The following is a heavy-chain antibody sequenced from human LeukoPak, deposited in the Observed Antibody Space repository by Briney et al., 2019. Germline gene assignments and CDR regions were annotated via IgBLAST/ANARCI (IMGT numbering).Heavy chain of an antibody. CDR2: INHRGRT. CDR1: GGSFSGYY. J-gene: IGHJ4*02. V-gene: IGHV4-34*01. Sequence: SETLSLTCAVYGGSFSGYYWSWIRQPPGKGLEWIGEINHRGRTNYNTYLKSRVNISVDTSKNKFSLKLSSVTAADTAVYYCARGVRHYDYWGQGTLVTVSS. D-gene: IGHD4-17*01. CDR3: ARGVRHYDY.